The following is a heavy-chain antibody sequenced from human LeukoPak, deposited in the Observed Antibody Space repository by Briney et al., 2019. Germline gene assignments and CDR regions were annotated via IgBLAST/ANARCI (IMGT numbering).Heavy chain of an antibody. CDR1: GYTFTGYY. Sequence: GASVKVSCKDFGYTFTGYYLHWVRQAPGQGLEWMGWIDPNSGGTNYAQTFQGRVTMTRDTSISTAYMELSRLRSDDTAVYYCARDPSTRYYTDYWGQGTLVTVSS. CDR2: IDPNSGGT. CDR3: ARDPSTRYYTDY. J-gene: IGHJ4*02. V-gene: IGHV1-2*02. D-gene: IGHD2-2*01.